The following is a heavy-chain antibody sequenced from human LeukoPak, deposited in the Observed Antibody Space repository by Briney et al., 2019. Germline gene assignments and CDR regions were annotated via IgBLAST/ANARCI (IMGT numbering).Heavy chain of an antibody. CDR1: GFTFSSYE. D-gene: IGHD2-15*01. J-gene: IGHJ4*02. Sequence: GGSLRLSCAASGFTFSSYEMNWVRQAPGKGLEWVSYISSSGSTIYYADSVKGRFTISRDNAKYSLYLQMNSLRAEDTAVYYCARGSLGVVVTVEYYFDFWGQGTLVTVSS. V-gene: IGHV3-48*03. CDR2: ISSSGSTI. CDR3: ARGSLGVVVTVEYYFDF.